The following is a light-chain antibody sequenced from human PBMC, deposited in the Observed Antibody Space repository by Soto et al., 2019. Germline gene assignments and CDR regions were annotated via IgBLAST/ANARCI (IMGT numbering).Light chain of an antibody. J-gene: IGLJ1*01. CDR3: SSYTSSSTHYV. Sequence: SVLTQPPSASGTPGQRVTIPCSGSSSHIGSNTVNWYQQLPGTAPKLLIYSNNQRPSGVPDRFSGSKSGTSASLAISGLQSDDEADYYCSSYTSSSTHYVFGTGTKVTGL. V-gene: IGLV1-44*01. CDR2: SNN. CDR1: SSHIGSNT.